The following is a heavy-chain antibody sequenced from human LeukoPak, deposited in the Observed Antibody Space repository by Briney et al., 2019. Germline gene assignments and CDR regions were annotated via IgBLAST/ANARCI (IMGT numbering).Heavy chain of an antibody. D-gene: IGHD3-10*01. CDR3: ASSEGVIIGFDY. Sequence: SETLSLTCTVSGGSISSSPYYWGWIRQPPGKGLEWIGTIYYSGSTYYNPSLKSRVTISVDTSKNQFSLKLTSVTAADTAVYYCASSEGVIIGFDYWGQGTLVTVSS. CDR2: IYYSGST. V-gene: IGHV4-39*01. CDR1: GGSISSSPYY. J-gene: IGHJ4*02.